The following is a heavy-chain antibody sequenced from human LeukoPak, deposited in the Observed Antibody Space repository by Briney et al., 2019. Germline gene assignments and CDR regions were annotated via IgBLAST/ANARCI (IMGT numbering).Heavy chain of an antibody. D-gene: IGHD4-11*01. CDR2: INPRGGST. Sequence: ASVKVSCKAPGYIFTTYFMHWLRQAPGQGPEWMGIINPRGGSTDYAQKFQDRITMTSDTSTSTVYMELKSLTSEDTAVYFCARVGTTGATADNWGQGTLVTVSS. V-gene: IGHV1-46*01. CDR1: GYIFTTYF. J-gene: IGHJ4*02. CDR3: ARVGTTGATADN.